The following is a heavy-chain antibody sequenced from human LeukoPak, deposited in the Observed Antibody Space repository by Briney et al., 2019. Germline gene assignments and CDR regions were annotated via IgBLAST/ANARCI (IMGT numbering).Heavy chain of an antibody. CDR3: ARDTGYNTFDY. CDR1: GFTFSNYW. CDR2: IKEDGSDK. J-gene: IGHJ4*02. Sequence: GGSLRLSCAASGFTFSNYWMSWVRQAPGRGLEWVANIKEDGSDKYYVDSVKGRFTISRDNAKNSQYLQMNSLRAEDTAVYFCARDTGYNTFDYWGQGTLVTVSS. V-gene: IGHV3-7*05. D-gene: IGHD5-24*01.